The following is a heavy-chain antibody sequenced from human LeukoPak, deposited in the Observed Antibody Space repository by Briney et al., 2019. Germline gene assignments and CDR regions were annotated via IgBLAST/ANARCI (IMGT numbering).Heavy chain of an antibody. CDR3: ARAGYSGSYSFDY. Sequence: SETLSLTCTVSGYPISSGYYWGWIRQPPGKGLEWIGSIYHSGSTYYNPSLKSRVTISVDTSKNQFSLKLSSVTAADTAVYYCARAGYSGSYSFDYWGQGTLVTVSS. CDR1: GYPISSGYY. D-gene: IGHD1-26*01. J-gene: IGHJ4*02. V-gene: IGHV4-38-2*02. CDR2: IYHSGST.